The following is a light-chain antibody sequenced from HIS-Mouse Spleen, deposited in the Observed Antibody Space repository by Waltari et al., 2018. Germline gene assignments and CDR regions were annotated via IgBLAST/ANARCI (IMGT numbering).Light chain of an antibody. CDR3: QQYGSSSALT. Sequence: EIVLTQSPGTLSLSPGERATLSCRASQSVSSSYLAWYQQKPGQAPRLLIYGASSRATGIPDRFSCSGSGTDFTLTISRLEPEDFAVYYCQQYGSSSALTFGGGTKVEIK. CDR1: QSVSSSY. CDR2: GAS. V-gene: IGKV3-20*01. J-gene: IGKJ4*01.